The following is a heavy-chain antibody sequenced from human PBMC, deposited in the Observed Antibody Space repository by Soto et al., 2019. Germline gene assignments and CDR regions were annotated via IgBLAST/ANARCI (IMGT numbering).Heavy chain of an antibody. CDR2: IYPSDSSI. D-gene: IGHD6-19*01. Sequence: GESLRISCKGSGYSFYTYWIAWVRQMPGKGLEWMGFIYPSDSSIKYSPSFQGQVTISGDKSISTAYLQWSSLKASDTAIYYCARLYTSGSPFDYWGQGTLVTVSS. CDR3: ARLYTSGSPFDY. CDR1: GYSFYTYW. J-gene: IGHJ4*02. V-gene: IGHV5-51*01.